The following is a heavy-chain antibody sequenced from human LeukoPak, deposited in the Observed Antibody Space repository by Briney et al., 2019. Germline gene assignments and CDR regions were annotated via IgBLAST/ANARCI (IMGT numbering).Heavy chain of an antibody. V-gene: IGHV4-39*01. CDR1: GGSISSSSYY. D-gene: IGHD3-22*01. CDR2: IYYSGST. Sequence: TSETLSLTCTVSGGSISSSSYYWGWIRQPPGKGLEWIGSIYYSGSTYYNPSLKSRVTIPVDTSKNQFSLKLSSVTAADTAVYYCARRRRTYYYDSSGYGYFDYWGQGTLVTVSS. J-gene: IGHJ4*02. CDR3: ARRRRTYYYDSSGYGYFDY.